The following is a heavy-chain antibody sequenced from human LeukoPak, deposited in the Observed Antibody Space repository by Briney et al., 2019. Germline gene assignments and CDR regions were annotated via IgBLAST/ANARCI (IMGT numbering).Heavy chain of an antibody. Sequence: ASVKVSCKASGYTFTSYGISWVRQAPGQGLEWMGWINPNSGGTNYAQKFQGRVTMTRDTSISTAYMELSRLRSHDTAVYYCARDAEAGTIWFDPWGQGTLVTVSS. CDR3: ARDAEAGTIWFDP. J-gene: IGHJ5*02. CDR1: GYTFTSYG. V-gene: IGHV1-2*02. CDR2: INPNSGGT. D-gene: IGHD6-13*01.